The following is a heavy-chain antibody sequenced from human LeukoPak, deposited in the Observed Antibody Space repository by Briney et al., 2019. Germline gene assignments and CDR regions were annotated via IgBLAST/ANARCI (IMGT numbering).Heavy chain of an antibody. V-gene: IGHV3-23*01. Sequence: GGSLRLSCVASGFTFSSYAMSWVRQAPGKGLEWVPAISGSGGSTYYADSVKGRITISRDNSKNTLFLQMNSLRAEDTAVYYCAKRHCSGGSCYADSYGMDVWGQGTTVTVSS. CDR3: AKRHCSGGSCYADSYGMDV. J-gene: IGHJ6*02. CDR1: GFTFSSYA. CDR2: ISGSGGST. D-gene: IGHD2-15*01.